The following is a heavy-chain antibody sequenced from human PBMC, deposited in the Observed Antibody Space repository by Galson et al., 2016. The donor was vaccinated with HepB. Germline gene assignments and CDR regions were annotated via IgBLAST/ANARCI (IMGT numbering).Heavy chain of an antibody. CDR2: INAGNGNT. CDR3: ARGTVYYYDSSGYRSYYYYGMDV. D-gene: IGHD3-22*01. J-gene: IGHJ6*02. CDR1: GYTFISYA. Sequence: SVKVSCKASGYTFISYAMHWVRQAPGQRLEWMGWINAGNGNTKYSQKFQGRVTITRDTSASTAYMEVSSLRSGDTAVYYCARGTVYYYDSSGYRSYYYYGMDVWGQGTTVTVSS. V-gene: IGHV1-3*01.